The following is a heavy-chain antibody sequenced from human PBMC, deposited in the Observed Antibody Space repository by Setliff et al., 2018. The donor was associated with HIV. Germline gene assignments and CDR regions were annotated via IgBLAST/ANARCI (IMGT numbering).Heavy chain of an antibody. CDR3: TTGIGGIITRLSGL. CDR2: IGNRDDVA. D-gene: IGHD3-16*02. CDR1: GFTFINYG. V-gene: IGHV3-23*01. Sequence: GGSLRLSCAASGFTFINYGMTWVRQAPGKGLEWVSSIGNRDDVAQYAESVKGRFSVSRDNSKNTLYLQMNSLRAEDTAVYYCTTGIGGIITRLSGLWGQGILVTVSS. J-gene: IGHJ4*02.